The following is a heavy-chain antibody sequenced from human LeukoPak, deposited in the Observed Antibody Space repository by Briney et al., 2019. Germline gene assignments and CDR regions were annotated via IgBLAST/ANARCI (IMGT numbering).Heavy chain of an antibody. J-gene: IGHJ4*02. CDR3: ARGNYVGGYYFDY. D-gene: IGHD3-16*01. Sequence: SGGSLRLSCAASGFTFSSYSMNWVRQAPGKGLEWVSSISSSDNTIYYADSVKGRFTISRDNAKNSLYLQMNSLRAEDTAVYYCARGNYVGGYYFDYWGQGTLVTVSS. CDR1: GFTFSSYS. CDR2: ISSSDNTI. V-gene: IGHV3-48*04.